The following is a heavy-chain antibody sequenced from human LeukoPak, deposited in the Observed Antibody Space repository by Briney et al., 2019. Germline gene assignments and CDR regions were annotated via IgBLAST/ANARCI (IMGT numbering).Heavy chain of an antibody. V-gene: IGHV3-21*01. CDR3: ASDRYCSSTSCYPWFDP. CDR1: GFTFSSYS. CDR2: ISSSSSYI. Sequence: PGGSLRLSCAASGFTFSSYSMNWVRQAPGKGLEWVSSISSSSSYIYYADSVKGRFTISRDNAKNSLYLQMNSLRAEDTAVYYCASDRYCSSTSCYPWFDPWGQGTLVTVSS. D-gene: IGHD2-2*01. J-gene: IGHJ5*02.